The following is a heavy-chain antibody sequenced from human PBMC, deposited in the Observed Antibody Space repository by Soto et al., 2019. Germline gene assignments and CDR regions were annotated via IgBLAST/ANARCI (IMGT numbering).Heavy chain of an antibody. J-gene: IGHJ3*02. CDR2: IDYYGST. CDR1: GGSISGYY. D-gene: IGHD5-12*01. CDR3: ARSVEMATIGAFDI. Sequence: PSETLSLTCTVSGGSISGYYWSWIRQPPGKRLEWIGYIDYYGSTNYNPSLKSRVTISADKSISTAYLQWSSLKAPDTAMYYCARSVEMATIGAFDIWGQGTMVTVSS. V-gene: IGHV4-59*12.